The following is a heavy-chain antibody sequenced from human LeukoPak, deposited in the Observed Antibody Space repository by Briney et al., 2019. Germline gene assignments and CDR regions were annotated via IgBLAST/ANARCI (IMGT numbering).Heavy chain of an antibody. J-gene: IGHJ3*02. CDR1: GFTFSTYW. CDR3: AREGDYGDADAFDI. CDR2: IKYDGSTT. V-gene: IGHV3-74*01. D-gene: IGHD4/OR15-4a*01. Sequence: EGSLRLSCAASGFTFSTYWMHWVRQTPGKGLVWVSRIKYDGSTTNYADSVKGRFTISRDNSKNTLYLQMNSLRAEDTAVYYCAREGDYGDADAFDIWGQGTMVTVSS.